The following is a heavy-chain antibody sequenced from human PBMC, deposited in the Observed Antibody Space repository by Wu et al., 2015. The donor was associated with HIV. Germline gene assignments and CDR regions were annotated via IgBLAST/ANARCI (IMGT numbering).Heavy chain of an antibody. CDR1: GGSFSSFA. V-gene: IGHV1-69*11. CDR3: AKNPVNRLGDYDYYGMDV. Sequence: QVHLVQFGGEVRKPGSSVKVSCKASGGSFSSFAINWVRQAPGQGLEWMGRIIPIRGTTNYVQKFQGRVTLTADEGTSTIFMEVSSLRSEDTAVYYCAKNPVNRLGDYDYYGMDVWGQGTTVTVSS. J-gene: IGHJ6*02. CDR2: IIPIRGTT. D-gene: IGHD3-10*01.